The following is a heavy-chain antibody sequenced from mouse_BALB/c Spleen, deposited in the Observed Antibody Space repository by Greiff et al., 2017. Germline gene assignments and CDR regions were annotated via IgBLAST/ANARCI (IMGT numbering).Heavy chain of an antibody. V-gene: IGHV1-77*01. Sequence: QVQLKQSGPELVKPGASVKMSCKASGYTFTDYVISWVKQRTGQGLEWIGEIYPGSGSTYYNEKFKGKATLTADKSSNTAYMQLSSLTSEDSAVYFCARSWRRDYWGQGTTLTVSS. J-gene: IGHJ2*01. CDR2: IYPGSGST. CDR1: GYTFTDYV. CDR3: ARSWRRDY.